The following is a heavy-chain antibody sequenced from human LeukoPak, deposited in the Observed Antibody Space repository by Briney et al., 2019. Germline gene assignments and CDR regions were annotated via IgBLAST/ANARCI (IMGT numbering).Heavy chain of an antibody. Sequence: PGGSLRLSCAASGFTFSGNGMSWVRQAPGKGPEWVSGVTGDGATTYYADSVKGRFTISRDNSKITVYLQMNSLRAEDTAFYYCAKMQGCFDYWSQGTLVTVSA. CDR3: AKMQGCFDY. V-gene: IGHV3-23*01. CDR2: VTGDGATT. CDR1: GFTFSGNG. J-gene: IGHJ4*02.